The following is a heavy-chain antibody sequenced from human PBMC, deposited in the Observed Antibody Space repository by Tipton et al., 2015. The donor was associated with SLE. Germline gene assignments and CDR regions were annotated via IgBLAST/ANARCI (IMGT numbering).Heavy chain of an antibody. CDR1: GGSFSGYY. V-gene: IGHV4-34*01. Sequence: TLSLTCAVYGGSFSGYYWSWIRQPPGKGLEWIGSIYYSGSTYYNPSLKSRVTISVDTSKNQFSLKLSSVTAADTAVYYCARERGEIVVVTAPRLNYYYYMDVWGKGTTVTVSS. CDR2: IYYSGST. J-gene: IGHJ6*03. D-gene: IGHD2-21*02. CDR3: ARERGEIVVVTAPRLNYYYYMDV.